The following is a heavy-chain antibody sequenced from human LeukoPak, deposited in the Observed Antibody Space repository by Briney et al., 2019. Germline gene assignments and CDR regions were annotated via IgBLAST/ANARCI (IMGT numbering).Heavy chain of an antibody. CDR3: ARRDQAIDY. Sequence: SETLSLTCTVSDVSVSSVGYYWGWIRQPPGKGLEWIGSIYYSGTTYYNPSLASRVTIFVDTSKNQFSLRLSSVTAADTAVYYCARRDQAIDYWGQGTLVTVSS. V-gene: IGHV4-39*01. J-gene: IGHJ4*02. CDR2: IYYSGTT. CDR1: DVSVSSVGYY. D-gene: IGHD5-24*01.